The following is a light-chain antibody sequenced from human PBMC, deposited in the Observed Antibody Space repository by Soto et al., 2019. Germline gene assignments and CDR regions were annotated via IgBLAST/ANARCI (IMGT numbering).Light chain of an antibody. V-gene: IGLV2-11*01. CDR1: SSDVGGYNY. J-gene: IGLJ2*01. Sequence: QSALTQPRSVSGSPGQSVTISCTGTSSDVGGYNYVSWYQQHRGKAPKVMIYDVSERPSGVPDRFSGSKSGNTASLTISGLQAEDEADYYCCSYAGSFILVFGGGTKLTVL. CDR2: DVS. CDR3: CSYAGSFILV.